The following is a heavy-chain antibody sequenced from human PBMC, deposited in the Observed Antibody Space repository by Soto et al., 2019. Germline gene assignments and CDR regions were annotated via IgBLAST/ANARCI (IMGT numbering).Heavy chain of an antibody. J-gene: IGHJ6*02. CDR3: ARDTARAMVRIYYGMDV. CDR1: GFTFSSYG. CDR2: IWYDGSNK. Sequence: QVQLVESGGGVVQPGRSLRLSCAASGFTFSSYGMHWVRQAPGKGLEWVAVIWYDGSNKYYADSVKGRFTISRDNSKNTLYRQMNSLRADDTAVYYCARDTARAMVRIYYGMDVWGQGTTVTVSS. V-gene: IGHV3-33*01. D-gene: IGHD3-10*01.